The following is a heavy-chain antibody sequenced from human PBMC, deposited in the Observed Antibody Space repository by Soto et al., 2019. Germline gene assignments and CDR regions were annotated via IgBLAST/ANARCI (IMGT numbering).Heavy chain of an antibody. CDR1: GFTFNSYA. D-gene: IGHD5-18*01. Sequence: GGSLRLSCAASGFTFNSYAMTCVRQAPGKGLEWVSAISASASSTDYADSMKGRFTISRDNSKNTLYLQMNSLRAEDTAVYYCAKVLKGYNYGFYYFDYWGQGTLVTVSS. J-gene: IGHJ4*02. CDR2: ISASASST. CDR3: AKVLKGYNYGFYYFDY. V-gene: IGHV3-23*01.